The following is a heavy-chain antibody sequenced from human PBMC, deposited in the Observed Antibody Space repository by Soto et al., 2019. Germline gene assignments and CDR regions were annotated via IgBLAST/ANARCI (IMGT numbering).Heavy chain of an antibody. D-gene: IGHD3-10*01. J-gene: IGHJ6*03. V-gene: IGHV1-18*01. CDR1: GYTFTSYG. CDR3: ASSYYGSGILGFHYYMDV. Sequence: ASVKVSCKASGYTFTSYGISWVRQAPGQGLEWMGWISAYNGNTNYAQKLQGRVTMTTDTSTSTAYMELRSLRSDDTAVYYCASSYYGSGILGFHYYMDVWGKGTTVTVSS. CDR2: ISAYNGNT.